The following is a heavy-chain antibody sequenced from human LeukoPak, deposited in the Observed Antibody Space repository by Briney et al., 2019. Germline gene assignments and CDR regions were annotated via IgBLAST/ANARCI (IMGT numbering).Heavy chain of an antibody. CDR2: IYYSGST. J-gene: IGHJ4*02. CDR1: GGSISSYY. V-gene: IGHV4-59*08. Sequence: PSETLSLTCTVSGGSISSYYRSWIRQSPGKGLEWIGYIYYSGSTTYNPSLKSRVTISVDTSKSHFSLRLTSMTAADTAVYYCARRVSASGRDYFDYWGQGTLVTVSS. CDR3: ARRVSASGRDYFDY. D-gene: IGHD2-2*01.